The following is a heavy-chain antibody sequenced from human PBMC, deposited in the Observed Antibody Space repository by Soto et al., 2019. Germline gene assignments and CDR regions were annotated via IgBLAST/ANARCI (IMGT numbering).Heavy chain of an antibody. CDR3: ATETVAATGRLDP. Sequence: SETLSLTCSVSGGSISSYYWSWIRQPAGKGLEWIGRVYTSGSTNYNPCLKSRVTMSLDTSKNQFTLNLNPVTAADTAVYYCATETVAATGRLDPWGQGTLVTVSS. CDR1: GGSISSYY. J-gene: IGHJ5*02. CDR2: VYTSGST. V-gene: IGHV4-4*07. D-gene: IGHD2-15*01.